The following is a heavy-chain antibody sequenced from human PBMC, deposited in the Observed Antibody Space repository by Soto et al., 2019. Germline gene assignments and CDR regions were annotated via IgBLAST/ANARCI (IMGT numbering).Heavy chain of an antibody. J-gene: IGHJ4*02. CDR1: GGSISSFY. D-gene: IGHD3-22*01. CDR2: VYYTGTT. CDR3: ARGTYDSSGHYYFDY. V-gene: IGHV4-59*01. Sequence: SETLSLTCTISGGSISSFYWSWIRQSPGKELEWIGYVYYTGTTSYNPPLQSRVTILVDTSKNQFSLKLSSVTAADTAVYYCARGTYDSSGHYYFDYWGQGTLVTVSS.